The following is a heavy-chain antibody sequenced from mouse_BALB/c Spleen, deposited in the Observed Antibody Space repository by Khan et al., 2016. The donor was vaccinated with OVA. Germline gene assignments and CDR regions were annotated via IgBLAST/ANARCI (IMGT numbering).Heavy chain of an antibody. CDR1: GFTFTDYY. Sequence: EVELVESGGGLVQPGDSLRLSCATSGFTFTDYYMSWVRQPPGKALEWLGFIRNKANGYTTEYSASVQGRFTISRDNSQSILYLQMNTLRAEDSATYYCAGDNPTPMDYWGQGTSVTVSS. J-gene: IGHJ4*01. V-gene: IGHV7-3*02. CDR3: AGDNPTPMDY. CDR2: IRNKANGYTT. D-gene: IGHD2-10*01.